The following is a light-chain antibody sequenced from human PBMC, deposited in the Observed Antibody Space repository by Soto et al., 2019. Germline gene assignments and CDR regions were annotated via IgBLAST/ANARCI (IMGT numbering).Light chain of an antibody. CDR1: QSISSW. CDR2: KAS. J-gene: IGKJ2*01. Sequence: DIPMTQSPSTLSASVGDRVTITCRASQSISSWLAWYQQKPGKAPKLLIYKASSLESGVPSRFSGSGSETEFTLTISNLQPDDFATYYCQQYNSYPYTFGQGTKLEIK. CDR3: QQYNSYPYT. V-gene: IGKV1-5*03.